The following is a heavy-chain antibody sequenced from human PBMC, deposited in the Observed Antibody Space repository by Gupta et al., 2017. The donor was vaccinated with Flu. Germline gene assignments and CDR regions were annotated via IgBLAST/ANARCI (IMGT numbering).Heavy chain of an antibody. J-gene: IGHJ5*02. CDR3: ARGGESWFDP. CDR1: DHF. CDR2: ISSRGSTI. D-gene: IGHD3-10*01. Sequence: DHFLCWIRQAPGKGLEWVSYISSRGSTIYYADSVKGRFTVSRDNAKNSLYLQMNSLRAEDTAVYYWARGGESWFDPWGQGTLVTVST. V-gene: IGHV3-11*01.